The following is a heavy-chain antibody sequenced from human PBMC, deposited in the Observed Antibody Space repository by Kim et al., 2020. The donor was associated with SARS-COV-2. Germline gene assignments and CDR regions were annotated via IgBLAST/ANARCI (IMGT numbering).Heavy chain of an antibody. CDR3: AKDGGITMVRGASLFMDV. Sequence: GRSLRLSCAASGFTFDDYAMHWVRQAPGKGLEWVSGISWNSGSIGYADSVKGRFTISRDNAKNSLYLQMNSLRAEDTALYYCAKDGGITMVRGASLFMDVWGQGTTVTVSS. J-gene: IGHJ6*02. V-gene: IGHV3-9*01. D-gene: IGHD3-10*01. CDR1: GFTFDDYA. CDR2: ISWNSGSI.